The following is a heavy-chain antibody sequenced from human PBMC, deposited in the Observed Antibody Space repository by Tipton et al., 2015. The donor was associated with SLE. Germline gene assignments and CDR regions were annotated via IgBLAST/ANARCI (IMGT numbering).Heavy chain of an antibody. V-gene: IGHV3-74*01. Sequence: GSLRLSCAASGFTFSSYWMHWVRQAPGKGLVWVSRINSDGSSTSYADSVKGRFTISRDNAKNTLYLQMNSLRAEDTAVYYCARDLCCGGDWYYYYYYMDVWGKGTTVTVSS. CDR2: INSDGSST. D-gene: IGHD2-21*01. CDR3: ARDLCCGGDWYYYYYYMDV. J-gene: IGHJ6*03. CDR1: GFTFSSYW.